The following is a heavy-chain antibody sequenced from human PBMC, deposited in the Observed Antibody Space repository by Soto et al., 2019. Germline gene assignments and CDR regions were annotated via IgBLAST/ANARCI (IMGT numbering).Heavy chain of an antibody. CDR3: ARAELPVTGFDY. Sequence: GGSLRLSCAASGFTFSSYWMSWVRQAPGKGLEWVSVIYSGGSTYYADSVKGRFTISRDNSKNTLYLQMNSLRAEDTAVYYCARAELPVTGFDYWGQGTLVTVSS. CDR2: IYSGGST. CDR1: GFTFSSYW. J-gene: IGHJ4*02. D-gene: IGHD2-21*02. V-gene: IGHV3-66*01.